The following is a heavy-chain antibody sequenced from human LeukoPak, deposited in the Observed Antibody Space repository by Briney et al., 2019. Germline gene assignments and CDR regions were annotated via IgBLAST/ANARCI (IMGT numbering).Heavy chain of an antibody. Sequence: GGSLRLSCVASGFTFSDYNMNWVRQAPGKGLEWVSSTTTTSSYMYYADSVKGRFTISRDNAKNSLYLHMNSLRAEDTAVYYCARHGRGWYMNDYWGQGTLVTVSS. CDR1: GFTFSDYN. CDR3: ARHGRGWYMNDY. J-gene: IGHJ4*02. CDR2: TTTTSSYM. D-gene: IGHD6-19*01. V-gene: IGHV3-21*01.